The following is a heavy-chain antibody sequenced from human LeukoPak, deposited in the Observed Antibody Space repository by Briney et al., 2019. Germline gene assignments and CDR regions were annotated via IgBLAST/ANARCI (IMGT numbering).Heavy chain of an antibody. D-gene: IGHD5-18*01. Sequence: GASVKVSCKASGYTFTGYCMHWVRQAPGQGLEWMGWINPNSGGTNYAQKFQGRVTMTRDTSISTAYMELSRLRSDDTAVYYCARDGYSYGSENWFDPWGQGTLVTVSS. CDR2: INPNSGGT. CDR3: ARDGYSYGSENWFDP. CDR1: GYTFTGYC. V-gene: IGHV1-2*02. J-gene: IGHJ5*02.